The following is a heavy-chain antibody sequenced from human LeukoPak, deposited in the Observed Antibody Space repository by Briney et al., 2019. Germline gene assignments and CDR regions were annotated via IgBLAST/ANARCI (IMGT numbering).Heavy chain of an antibody. D-gene: IGHD6-6*01. J-gene: IGHJ5*02. V-gene: IGHV3-53*01. CDR1: GFTVSSNY. CDR3: AREVGYSSSGDWFDP. Sequence: PGGSLRLSCAASGFTVSSNYMSWVRQAPGKGLEWASVIYSDGSTYYADSVKGRFTISRDNSKNTLYLQMNSLRAEDTAVYYCAREVGYSSSGDWFDPWGQGTLVTVSS. CDR2: IYSDGST.